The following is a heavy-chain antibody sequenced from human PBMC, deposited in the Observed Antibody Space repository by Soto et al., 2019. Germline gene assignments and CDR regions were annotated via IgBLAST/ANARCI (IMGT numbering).Heavy chain of an antibody. V-gene: IGHV3-11*06. J-gene: IGHJ6*02. CDR1: GFTFSDYY. CDR2: ISSSSSYT. Sequence: GGSLRLSCAASGFTFSDYYMSWIRQAPGKGLEWVSYISSSSSYTNYADPVKGRFTISRDNAKNSLYLQMNSLRAEDTAVYYCARSYSSSWYSWYYCGRDVWGQGSTVTGSS. D-gene: IGHD6-13*01. CDR3: ARSYSSSWYSWYYCGRDV.